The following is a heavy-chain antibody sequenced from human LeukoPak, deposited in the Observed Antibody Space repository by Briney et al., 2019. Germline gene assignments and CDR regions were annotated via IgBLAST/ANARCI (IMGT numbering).Heavy chain of an antibody. CDR3: ARAPMLGGYCSGGSCYDGWRAIGY. Sequence: ASVKVSCKSSGYTFTSYYMHWVRHAPGQGLEWMGIINPSGGSTSYAQKFQGRVTMTRDTSTSTVYMELSSLRSEDTAVYYCARAPMLGGYCSGGSCYDGWRAIGYWGQGTLVTVSS. CDR1: GYTFTSYY. CDR2: INPSGGST. J-gene: IGHJ4*02. V-gene: IGHV1-46*01. D-gene: IGHD2-15*01.